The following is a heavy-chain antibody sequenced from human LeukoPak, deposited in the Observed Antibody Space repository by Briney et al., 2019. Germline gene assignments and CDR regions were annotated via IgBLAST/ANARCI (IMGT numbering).Heavy chain of an antibody. D-gene: IGHD1-14*01. V-gene: IGHV4-59*08. CDR1: GGSISSYY. J-gene: IGHJ3*02. CDR2: IYYSGGT. Sequence: PSETLSLTCTVSGGSISSYYWSWIRQPPGKGLEWIGYIYYSGGTNYNPSLKSRVTISVDTSKNQFSLKLSSVTAADTAVYYCARHQAFRNDAFDIWGQGTMVTVSS. CDR3: ARHQAFRNDAFDI.